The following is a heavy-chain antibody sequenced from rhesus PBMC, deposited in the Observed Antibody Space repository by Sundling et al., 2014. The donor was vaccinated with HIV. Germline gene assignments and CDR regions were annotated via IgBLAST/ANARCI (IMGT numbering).Heavy chain of an antibody. Sequence: EVQLVESGGGLVQPGGSLRLSCAASGFTFSAHGMHWVRQAPGKGLEWVSVISYDGNRKNYADSVKGRFTISRDNSKNMVYLQMNNLKLEDTAVYYCARDPWVDNYVFEYFEFWGQGALVTVSS. CDR3: ARDPWVDNYVFEYFEF. J-gene: IGHJ1*01. D-gene: IGHD3-34*01. CDR1: GFTFSAHG. V-gene: IGHV3-54*02. CDR2: ISYDGNRK.